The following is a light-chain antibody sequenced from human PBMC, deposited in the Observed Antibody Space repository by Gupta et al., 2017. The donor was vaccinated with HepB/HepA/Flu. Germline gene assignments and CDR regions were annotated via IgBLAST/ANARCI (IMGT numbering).Light chain of an antibody. Sequence: EIVLTQSPATLSLSPGERATLSCRASQSVSSYLAWYQQKPGQAPRLLIYDASGMATGLPARFSGSGCGTDFTLTISSQAPEDFAVYYCQQRSSWPLTFGGGTKVEIK. CDR2: DAS. CDR3: QQRSSWPLT. CDR1: QSVSSY. J-gene: IGKJ4*01. V-gene: IGKV3-11*01.